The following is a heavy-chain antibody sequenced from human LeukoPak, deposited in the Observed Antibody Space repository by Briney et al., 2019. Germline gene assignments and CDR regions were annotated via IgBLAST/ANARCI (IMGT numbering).Heavy chain of an antibody. CDR2: ITHTGNTE. D-gene: IGHD3-10*01. CDR3: ARSYGSGSFYPIDY. J-gene: IGHJ4*02. CDR1: GFTFSDYY. V-gene: IGHV3-11*04. Sequence: NPRGSLRLSCAAPGFTFSDYYMYWIRQAPGKGLEWVSSITHTGNTEYYADSVKGRFTVSRDKTKNSLFLQINSLSAEDTAVYYCARSYGSGSFYPIDYWGQGTLVTVSS.